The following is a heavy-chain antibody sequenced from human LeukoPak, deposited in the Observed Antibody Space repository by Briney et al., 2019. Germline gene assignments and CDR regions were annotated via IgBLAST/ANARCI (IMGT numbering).Heavy chain of an antibody. CDR2: IIPIFGTA. CDR1: GNSISNYA. CDR3: TTRACHAGGCSSSFYYYYGLHF. Sequence: SVKVSCKTSGNSISNYAVSWVRQAPGQGFEWMGGIIPIFGTADYAQKFQGRVTITADQSTSTTYMALSSLKSEDTATYYCTTRACHAGGCSSSFYYYYGLHFWGQGTTVSVSS. D-gene: IGHD3-16*01. V-gene: IGHV1-69*13. J-gene: IGHJ6*02.